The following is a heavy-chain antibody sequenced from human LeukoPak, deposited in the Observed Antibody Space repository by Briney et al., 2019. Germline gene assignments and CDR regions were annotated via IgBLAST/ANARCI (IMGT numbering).Heavy chain of an antibody. D-gene: IGHD2-2*01. CDR1: GFTFSSYA. CDR3: ARDHIVVVPAATRWFDP. CDR2: ISYDGSNK. J-gene: IGHJ5*02. V-gene: IGHV3-30-3*01. Sequence: GGSLRLSCAASGFTFSSYAMHWVRQAPGKGLEWVAVISYDGSNKYYADSVKGRFTISRDNSKNTLYLQMNSLRAEDTAAYYCARDHIVVVPAATRWFDPWGQGTLVTVSS.